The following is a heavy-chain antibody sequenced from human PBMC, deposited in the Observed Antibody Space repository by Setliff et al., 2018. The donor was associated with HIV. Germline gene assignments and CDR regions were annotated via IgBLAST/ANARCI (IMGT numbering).Heavy chain of an antibody. CDR1: GASISSSNW. CDR3: ARGFCSGGFCHPNFYHYMDV. CDR2: IHQSGNT. J-gene: IGHJ6*03. D-gene: IGHD2-15*01. V-gene: IGHV4-4*02. Sequence: PSETLSLTCAVSGASISSSNWWRWVRQTPGKGLEWIGEIHQSGNTNYNPSLKSRVTISIDKSKNQFSLNLKSVTAADAAVYYCARGFCSGGFCHPNFYHYMDVWGKGTTVTVSS.